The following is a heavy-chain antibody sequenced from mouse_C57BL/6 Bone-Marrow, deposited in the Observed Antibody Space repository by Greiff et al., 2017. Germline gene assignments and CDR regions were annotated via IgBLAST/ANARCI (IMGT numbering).Heavy chain of an antibody. CDR1: GYTFTSYW. Sequence: QVQLQQPGAELVRPGTSVKLSCKASGYTFTSYWMHWVKQRPGQGLEWIGVIDPSDSYTNYNQKFKGKATLTVDTSSSTAYMQLSSLTSEYSAVYYFARSFTSGDYWGQGTTLTVSS. CDR2: IDPSDSYT. CDR3: ARSFTSGDY. V-gene: IGHV1-59*01. D-gene: IGHD5-1*01. J-gene: IGHJ2*01.